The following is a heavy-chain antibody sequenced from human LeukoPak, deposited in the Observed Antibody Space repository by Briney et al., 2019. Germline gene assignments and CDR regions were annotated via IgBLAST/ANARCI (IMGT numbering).Heavy chain of an antibody. V-gene: IGHV4-4*07. CDR1: GDSISSYY. CDR3: ARDRDTYGYPDY. D-gene: IGHD5-18*01. CDR2: IFASGWS. Sequence: SETLSLTCTVSGDSISSYYWIWIRQTAGKGLEYIGRIFASGWSNYNPSLKSRVSMSVDMSKNQFSLKLSSVTAADTAVYYCARDRDTYGYPDYWGQGTLVTVSS. J-gene: IGHJ4*02.